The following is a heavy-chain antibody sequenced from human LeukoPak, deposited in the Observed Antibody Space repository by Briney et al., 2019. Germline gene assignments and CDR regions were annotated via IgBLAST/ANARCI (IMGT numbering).Heavy chain of an antibody. CDR1: GGSISSYY. CDR2: IYYSGST. J-gene: IGHJ6*03. V-gene: IGHV4-59*01. D-gene: IGHD3-9*01. Sequence: SETLSLTCTVSGGSISSYYWSWIRQPPGKVLEGMGYIYYSGSTNYNPSLKSRVTISVDTSKNQFSLKLSSVTAADTAVYYCAREDVLTGYGGLERYYYMDVWGKGTTVTISS. CDR3: AREDVLTGYGGLERYYYMDV.